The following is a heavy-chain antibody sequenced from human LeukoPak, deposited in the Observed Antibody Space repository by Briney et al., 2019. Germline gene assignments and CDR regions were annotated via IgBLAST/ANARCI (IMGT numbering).Heavy chain of an antibody. CDR1: GFTFSSYS. J-gene: IGHJ4*02. Sequence: GGSLRLSCATSGFTFSSYSMNWVRQAPGKGLEWVSFISSSSSYIYYADSVKGRFTISRDNAKNSLFLQMNSLRAEDMAVYHCAREMSGSGKSYWGQGNLVTVSS. V-gene: IGHV3-21*01. D-gene: IGHD3-10*01. CDR3: AREMSGSGKSY. CDR2: ISSSSSYI.